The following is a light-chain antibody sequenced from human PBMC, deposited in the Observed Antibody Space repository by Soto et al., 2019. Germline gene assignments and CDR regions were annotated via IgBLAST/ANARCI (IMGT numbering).Light chain of an antibody. J-gene: IGKJ2*01. CDR1: QSVSSSY. V-gene: IGKV3-20*01. Sequence: EIVLTQSPGTLSLSPGERATLSCRASQSVSSSYLAWYQQKPGQAPRLLILGASSRATGIPDRFSGSGSGTDFTLTIGRLEPEDFAVFYCQHYSSSPPMYTFGQGTTLEIK. CDR3: QHYSSSPPMYT. CDR2: GAS.